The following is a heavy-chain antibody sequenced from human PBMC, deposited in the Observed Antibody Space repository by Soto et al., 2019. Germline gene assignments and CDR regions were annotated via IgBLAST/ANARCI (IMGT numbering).Heavy chain of an antibody. CDR1: GFTFSSYA. V-gene: IGHV3-30-3*01. D-gene: IGHD3-22*01. CDR3: ARGDSSGRFFDY. Sequence: QVQLVESGGGVVQPGRSLRLSCAASGFTFSSYAMHWVRQAPGKGLEWVAVISYDGSNKYYADSVKGRFTISRDNSKNTLYLQMNSLRAEDTAVYYCARGDSSGRFFDYLGQGTLVTVSS. J-gene: IGHJ4*02. CDR2: ISYDGSNK.